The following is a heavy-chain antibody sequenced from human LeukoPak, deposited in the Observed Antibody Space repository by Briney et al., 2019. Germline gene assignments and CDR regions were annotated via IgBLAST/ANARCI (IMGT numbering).Heavy chain of an antibody. CDR1: GASITSHN. Sequence: SEPLSLTCNVSGASITSHNWNWIRQPAGKGPEWIGRIYNTGSANYNPSLKSRVTMSLDTSRNQISLKLTSVTAADTAVYYCARDVFFRAHNWFDPWGEGTLVTVSS. J-gene: IGHJ5*02. CDR2: IYNTGSA. CDR3: ARDVFFRAHNWFDP. D-gene: IGHD2/OR15-2a*01. V-gene: IGHV4-4*07.